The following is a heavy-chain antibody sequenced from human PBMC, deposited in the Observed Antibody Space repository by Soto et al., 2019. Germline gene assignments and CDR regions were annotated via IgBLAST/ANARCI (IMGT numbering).Heavy chain of an antibody. CDR1: GFTFSGSA. J-gene: IGHJ4*02. CDR2: IRSKANSYAT. Sequence: PGGSLRLSCAASGFTFSGSAMHWVRQASGKGLEWVGRIRSKANSYATAYAASVKGRFTISRDDSKNTAYLQMNSLKTEDTAVYYCTSIFSIVATIKDYWGQGTLVTVSS. CDR3: TSIFSIVATIKDY. D-gene: IGHD5-12*01. V-gene: IGHV3-73*01.